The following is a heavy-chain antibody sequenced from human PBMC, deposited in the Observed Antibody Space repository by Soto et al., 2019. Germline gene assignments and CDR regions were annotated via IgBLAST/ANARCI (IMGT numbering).Heavy chain of an antibody. J-gene: IGHJ4*02. Sequence: GGSLRLSCAASGFTFSSYWMSWVRQAPGKGLEWVANIKQDGSEKYYVDSVKGRFTISRDNAKNSLYLQMNSLRAEDTAVYYCARDIVVVVAATTTKGFLDYWGQGTLVTVSS. D-gene: IGHD2-15*01. CDR1: GFTFSSYW. CDR3: ARDIVVVVAATTTKGFLDY. CDR2: IKQDGSEK. V-gene: IGHV3-7*01.